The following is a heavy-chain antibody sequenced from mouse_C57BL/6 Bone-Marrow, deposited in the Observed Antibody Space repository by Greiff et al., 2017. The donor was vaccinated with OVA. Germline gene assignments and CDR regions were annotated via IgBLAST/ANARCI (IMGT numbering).Heavy chain of an antibody. J-gene: IGHJ4*01. CDR1: GYTFTSYW. Sequence: QVQLQQPGAELVRPGSSVKLSCKASGYTFTSYWMDWVKQRPGQGLEWIGNIYPSDSETHYNQKFKDKATLTVDKSSSTAYMQLSSLTSEDSAVYYCARRGGSSYEDAMDYWGQGTSVTVSS. D-gene: IGHD1-1*01. CDR3: ARRGGSSYEDAMDY. CDR2: IYPSDSET. V-gene: IGHV1-61*01.